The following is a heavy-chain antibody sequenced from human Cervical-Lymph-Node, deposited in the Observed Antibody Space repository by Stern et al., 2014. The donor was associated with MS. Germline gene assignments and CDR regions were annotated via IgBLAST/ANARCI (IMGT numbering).Heavy chain of an antibody. CDR1: TFNLSDSY. CDR2: ISSGGKSR. J-gene: IGHJ5*01. V-gene: IGHV3-11*01. Sequence: EQLVESGGGLVKPGGSLRLSCAASTFNLSDSYMSWLRQAPGKGLEWVSYISSGGKSRYYADSVKGRFTVSRDNTKNSLVLHMNGLTDEDAGVYYCAKGGSTWFDSWGQGTLVIVSS. D-gene: IGHD3-16*01. CDR3: AKGGSTWFDS.